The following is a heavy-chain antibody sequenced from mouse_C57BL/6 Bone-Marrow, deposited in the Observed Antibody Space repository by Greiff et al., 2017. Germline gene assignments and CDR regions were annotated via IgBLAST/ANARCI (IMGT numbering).Heavy chain of an antibody. Sequence: QVQLQQPGAELVKPGASVKLSCKASGYTFTSYWMHWVKQRPGQGLEWIGMIHPNSGSTNYNEKFKSKATLTVDKSSSTAYMQLSSLTSEDSAVYYCARGQAYYSNYWYAMDYWGQGTSVTVSS. J-gene: IGHJ4*01. CDR3: ARGQAYYSNYWYAMDY. D-gene: IGHD2-5*01. CDR1: GYTFTSYW. V-gene: IGHV1-64*01. CDR2: IHPNSGST.